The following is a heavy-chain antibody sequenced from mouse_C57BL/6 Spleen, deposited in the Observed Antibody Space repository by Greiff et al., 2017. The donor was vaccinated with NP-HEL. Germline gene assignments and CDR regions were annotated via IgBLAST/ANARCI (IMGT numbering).Heavy chain of an antibody. CDR3: ARRWGYETDDY. Sequence: VKLQQSGPELVKPGASVKISCKASGYAFSSSWMNWVKQRPGKGLEWIGRIYPGDGDTNYNGKFKGKATLTADKSSSTAYMQLSSLTSEDSAVYFCARRWGYETDDYLGQGTTRTVSS. CDR1: GYAFSSSW. CDR2: IYPGDGDT. J-gene: IGHJ2*01. D-gene: IGHD2-2*01. V-gene: IGHV1-82*01.